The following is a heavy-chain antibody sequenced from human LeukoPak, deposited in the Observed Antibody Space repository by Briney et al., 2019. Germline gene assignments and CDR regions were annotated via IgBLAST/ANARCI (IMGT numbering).Heavy chain of an antibody. V-gene: IGHV4-59*11. CDR2: IFYSGST. D-gene: IGHD5-24*01. Sequence: SETLSLTCTVSGGSISGHFWSWIRQPPGKGPEWVGYIFYSGSTYYSPSLRSRVTISVDTSKSQFSLKLSSVTAADTAVYYCARTRWLQLVDYWGQGTLVTVSS. CDR1: GGSISGHF. J-gene: IGHJ4*02. CDR3: ARTRWLQLVDY.